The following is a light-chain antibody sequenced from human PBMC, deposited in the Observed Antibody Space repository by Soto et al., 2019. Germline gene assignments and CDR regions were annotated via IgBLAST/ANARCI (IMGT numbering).Light chain of an antibody. J-gene: IGLJ1*01. CDR1: SSDVGGFNH. Sequence: QSALTQPASVSGSPGQSITISCTGTSSDVGGFNHVSWYQQRPGKAPKLMICDVSNRPSGVSNRFSGSKSGNTASLTISGLQAEDEADYYCSSCTSSTPRWVFGTGTKLTVL. V-gene: IGLV2-14*03. CDR2: DVS. CDR3: SSCTSSTPRWV.